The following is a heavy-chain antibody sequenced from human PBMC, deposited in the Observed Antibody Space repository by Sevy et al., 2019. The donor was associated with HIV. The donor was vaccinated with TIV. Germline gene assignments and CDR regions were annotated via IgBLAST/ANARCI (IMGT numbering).Heavy chain of an antibody. D-gene: IGHD3-3*01. CDR3: ARVSGYDLWSGKYYYYYGMDV. CDR1: GFTFSDYY. V-gene: IGHV3-11*06. CDR2: ISSSRSYT. J-gene: IGHJ6*02. Sequence: SLKISCAASGFTFSDYYMSWIRQATGKGLQWVSYISSSRSYTNYADSVNGRFTSSRDNAKNSLYLQMNSLRAEDTAVYYCARVSGYDLWSGKYYYYYGMDVWGQGTTVIVSS.